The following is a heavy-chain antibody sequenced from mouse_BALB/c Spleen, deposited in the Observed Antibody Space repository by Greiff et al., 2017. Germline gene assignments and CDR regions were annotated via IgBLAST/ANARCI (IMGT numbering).Heavy chain of an antibody. Sequence: EVQGVESGGGLVKPGGSLKLSCAASGFTFSSYAMSWVRQSPEKRLEWVAEISSGGSYTYYPDTVTGRFTISRDNAKNTLYLEMSSLRSEDTAMYYCARGGPIYDGYSYAMDYWGQGTSVTVSS. D-gene: IGHD2-3*01. CDR1: GFTFSSYA. CDR3: ARGGPIYDGYSYAMDY. V-gene: IGHV5-9-4*01. J-gene: IGHJ4*01. CDR2: ISSGGSYT.